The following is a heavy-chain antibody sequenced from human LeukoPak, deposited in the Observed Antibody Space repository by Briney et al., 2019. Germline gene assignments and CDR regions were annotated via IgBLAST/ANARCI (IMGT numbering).Heavy chain of an antibody. Sequence: GGSLRLSCAASGFTFDDYGMSWVRQAPGKGLEWVSGINWNGGSTGYADPVKGRFTISRDNAKNSLYLQMNGLRAEDTAVYYCARLLVYNSGGEAFDCWGQGTLVTVSS. CDR1: GFTFDDYG. CDR3: ARLLVYNSGGEAFDC. J-gene: IGHJ4*02. V-gene: IGHV3-20*04. D-gene: IGHD3-10*01. CDR2: INWNGGST.